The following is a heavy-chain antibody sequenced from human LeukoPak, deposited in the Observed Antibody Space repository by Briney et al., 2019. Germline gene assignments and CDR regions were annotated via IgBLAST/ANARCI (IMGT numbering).Heavy chain of an antibody. CDR2: IYDSGST. Sequence: SETLSLTCTVSGGSTSSYYWSWIRQPPGKGLEWIGYIYDSGSTNYNPSLKSRVTISVDTSKNQFSLKLISVTAADTAVYYCTKGGRRDILTYWGQGILVTVSP. J-gene: IGHJ4*02. CDR3: TKGGRRDILTY. V-gene: IGHV4-59*01. CDR1: GGSTSSYY. D-gene: IGHD3-9*01.